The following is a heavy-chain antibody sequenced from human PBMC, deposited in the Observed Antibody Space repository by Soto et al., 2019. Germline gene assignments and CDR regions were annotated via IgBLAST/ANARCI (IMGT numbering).Heavy chain of an antibody. CDR3: ARTGTIWSGYLSPTDYYYYYYMDV. Sequence: ASVKVSCKASGYTFTSYDINWVRQATGQGLEWKGWMNPNSGNTGYAQKFQGRVTMTRNTSISTAYMELSSLRSEDTAVYYCARTGTIWSGYLSPTDYYYYYYMDVSGKGTTVTVSS. CDR2: MNPNSGNT. J-gene: IGHJ6*03. D-gene: IGHD3-3*01. V-gene: IGHV1-8*01. CDR1: GYTFTSYD.